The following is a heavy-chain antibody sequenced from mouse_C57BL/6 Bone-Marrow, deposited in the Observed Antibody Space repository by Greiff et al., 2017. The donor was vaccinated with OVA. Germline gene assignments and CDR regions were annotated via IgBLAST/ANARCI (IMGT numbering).Heavy chain of an antibody. CDR3: ASWLLRWYFDV. Sequence: EVQRVESGGGLVQPGGSLSLSCAASGFTFTDYYMSWVRQPPGKALEWLGFIRNKANGYTTEYSASVKGRFTISRDNSQSILYLQMNALRAEDSATYYCASWLLRWYFDVWGTGTTVTVSA. CDR2: IRNKANGYTT. CDR1: GFTFTDYY. V-gene: IGHV7-3*01. D-gene: IGHD2-3*01. J-gene: IGHJ1*03.